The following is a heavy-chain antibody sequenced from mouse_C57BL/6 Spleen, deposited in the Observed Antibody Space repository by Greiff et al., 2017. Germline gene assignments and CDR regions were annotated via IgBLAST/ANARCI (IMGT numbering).Heavy chain of an antibody. J-gene: IGHJ3*01. CDR1: GYTFTDYE. CDR3: TRGDYGSRGFAY. D-gene: IGHD1-1*01. CDR2: IDPETGGT. Sequence: VQLQESGAELVRPGASVTLSCKASGYTFTDYEMHWVKQTPVHGLEWIGAIDPETGGTAYNQKFKGKAILTADKSSSTAYMELRSLTSEDSAVYYCTRGDYGSRGFAYWGQGTLVTVSA. V-gene: IGHV1-15*01.